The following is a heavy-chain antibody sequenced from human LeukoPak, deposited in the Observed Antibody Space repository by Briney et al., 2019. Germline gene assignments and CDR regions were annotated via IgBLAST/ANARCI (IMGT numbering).Heavy chain of an antibody. J-gene: IGHJ6*02. D-gene: IGHD2-15*01. CDR2: ISYDGSNK. CDR1: GFTFSSYG. V-gene: IGHV3-30*18. CDR3: AKVSGGPGYYYYGMDV. Sequence: GRSLRLSCAASGFTFSSYGMHWVRQAPGKGLEWVAVISYDGSNKYCADSVKGRFTISRDNSKNTLYLQMNSLRAEDTAVYYCAKVSGGPGYYYYGMDVWGQGTTVTVSS.